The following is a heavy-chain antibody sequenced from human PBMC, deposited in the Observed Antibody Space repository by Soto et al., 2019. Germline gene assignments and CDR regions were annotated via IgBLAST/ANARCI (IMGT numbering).Heavy chain of an antibody. CDR2: IYYSGST. CDR1: GGSVSSDSYH. V-gene: IGHV4-61*01. J-gene: IGHJ5*02. D-gene: IGHD1-26*01. Sequence: QVQLQESGPGLVKPSETLSLRCTVSGGSVSSDSYHWCWLRQPPGKGLEWIGNIYYSGSTNYNPSRKSRVNISVDTSKNQFALKLGSVTAADTAVYYCAARVGATPPKTWGQGTLVIVSS. CDR3: AARVGATPPKT.